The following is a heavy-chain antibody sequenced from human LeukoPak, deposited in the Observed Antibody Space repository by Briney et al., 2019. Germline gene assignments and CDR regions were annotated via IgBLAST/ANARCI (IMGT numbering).Heavy chain of an antibody. J-gene: IGHJ5*02. D-gene: IGHD6-13*01. V-gene: IGHV4-4*02. CDR2: IYHDGST. CDR3: ARDLRVQPNL. Sequence: SETLSLTCAVSGGSISSNNWWIWVRQSPEKGLEWIGEIYHDGSTNYNPSLKSRVTISMDKSKNQLSLKLNFVTAADTAVYYCARDLRVQPNLWGQGTLVTVSS. CDR1: GGSISSNNW.